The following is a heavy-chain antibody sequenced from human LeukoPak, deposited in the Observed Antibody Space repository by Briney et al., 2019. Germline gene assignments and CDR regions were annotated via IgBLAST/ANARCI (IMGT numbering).Heavy chain of an antibody. CDR1: GYSFSNYW. J-gene: IGHJ4*02. CDR2: TYPGDSDT. D-gene: IGHD6-19*01. Sequence: GESLKIACKGSGYSFSNYWIGWVRQMPGKGLEWMGITYPGDSDTRYSPSFQGQVTISADKSINTAYLQWRSLEASDTAMYNCARRASGWSIDCWGQGTLVVVSS. CDR3: ARRASGWSIDC. V-gene: IGHV5-51*01.